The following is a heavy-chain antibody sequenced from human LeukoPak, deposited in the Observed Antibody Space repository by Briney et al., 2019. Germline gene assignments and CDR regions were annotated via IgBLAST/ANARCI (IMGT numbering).Heavy chain of an antibody. CDR3: ARSRRHNYYDSSGYFRNDAFDI. J-gene: IGHJ3*02. V-gene: IGHV3-66*01. Sequence: GGSLRLSCATSGFTVSSNYMSWVRQAPGKGLEWVSVIYSGGSAYYADSVKGRFTISRDNSKNSLYLQMNSLRAEDTAVYYCARSRRHNYYDSSGYFRNDAFDIWGQGTMVTVSS. CDR2: IYSGGSA. D-gene: IGHD3-22*01. CDR1: GFTVSSNY.